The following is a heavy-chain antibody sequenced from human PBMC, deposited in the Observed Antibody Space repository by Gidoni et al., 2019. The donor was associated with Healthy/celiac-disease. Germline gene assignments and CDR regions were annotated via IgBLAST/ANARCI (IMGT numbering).Heavy chain of an antibody. J-gene: IGHJ4*02. CDR1: GFTCGYYA. D-gene: IGHD6-19*01. CDR2: IRSKAYGGTT. CDR3: TRDGSGWDAPVWYFDY. Sequence: EVQLVESGGGLVQPGRSLSLSCTASGFTCGYYAMSWVRQAPGKGLEWVGFIRSKAYGGTTEYAASVKGRFTISRDDSKSIAYRQMNSLKTEDTAVYYCTRDGSGWDAPVWYFDYWGQGTLVTVSS. V-gene: IGHV3-49*04.